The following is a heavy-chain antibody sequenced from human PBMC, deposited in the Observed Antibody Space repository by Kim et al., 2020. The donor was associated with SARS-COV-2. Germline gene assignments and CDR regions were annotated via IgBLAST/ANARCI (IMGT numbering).Heavy chain of an antibody. CDR3: TTYWGGQWLVLGAAPFDY. J-gene: IGHJ4*02. Sequence: GGSLRLSCAASGFTFSNAWMSWVRQAPGKGLEWVGRIKSKTDGGTTDYAAPVKGRFTISRDDSKNTLYLQMNSLKTEDTAVYYCTTYWGGQWLVLGAAPFDYCGQGTLVTVSS. D-gene: IGHD6-19*01. CDR2: IKSKTDGGTT. V-gene: IGHV3-15*01. CDR1: GFTFSNAW.